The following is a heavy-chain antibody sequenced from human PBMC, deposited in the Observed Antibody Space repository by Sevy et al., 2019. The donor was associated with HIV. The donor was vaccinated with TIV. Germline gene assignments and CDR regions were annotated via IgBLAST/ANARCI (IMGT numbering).Heavy chain of an antibody. CDR3: AAVAADKGYFNI. CDR1: GFTFSSYE. J-gene: IGHJ2*01. CDR2: IRSKPKGFTT. D-gene: IGHD6-19*01. V-gene: IGHV3-72*01. Sequence: GGSLRLSCAASGFTFSSYEMNWVRQAPGKGLEWVGRIRSKPKGFTTEYAASVKGRFTISRDDSQNSLYLQMNSLKTDDTARYYCAAVAADKGYFNIWGRGTLVTVSS.